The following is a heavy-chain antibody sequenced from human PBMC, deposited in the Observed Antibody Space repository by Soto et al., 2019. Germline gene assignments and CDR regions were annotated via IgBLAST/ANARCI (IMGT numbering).Heavy chain of an antibody. D-gene: IGHD4-4*01. CDR2: IYTSGST. CDR3: ARGNSNYFDY. J-gene: IGHJ4*02. Sequence: SETLSVTCTVSVGSISIYYWSWIRQPAGKGLEWIGRIYTSGSTNYNPSLKSRVTMSVDTSKKQFSLKLSSVTAADTAVYYCARGNSNYFDYWGQGTMVTVSS. V-gene: IGHV4-4*07. CDR1: VGSISIYY.